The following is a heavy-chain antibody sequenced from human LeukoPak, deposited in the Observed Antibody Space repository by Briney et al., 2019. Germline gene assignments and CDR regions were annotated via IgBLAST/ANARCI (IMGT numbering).Heavy chain of an antibody. Sequence: GGSLRLACAASGFTFTEYYMSWIRQAPGKGPEWISYTSSFDGTVNYAESVKGRFTISRDNSKNTLYLHMNSLEIEDTAVYFCANDDTWGQGILVTVSS. V-gene: IGHV3-11*04. CDR1: GFTFTEYY. CDR2: TSSFDGTV. CDR3: ANDDT. J-gene: IGHJ5*02.